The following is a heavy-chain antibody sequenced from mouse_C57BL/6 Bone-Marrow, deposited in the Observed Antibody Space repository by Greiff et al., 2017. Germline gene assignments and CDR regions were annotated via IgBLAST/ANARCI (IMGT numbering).Heavy chain of an antibody. CDR1: GFTFSDYY. CDR3: AGQEGFDY. J-gene: IGHJ3*01. CDR2: ISNGGGST. Sequence: VQLKESGGGLVQPGGSLKLSCAASGFTFSDYYMYWVRQTPGKGLEWVAYISNGGGSTYYPDTVKGRFTISRDNAKNTLYLQMSRLKSEDTAMYYCAGQEGFDYGGRGNGVTVSA. V-gene: IGHV5-12*01.